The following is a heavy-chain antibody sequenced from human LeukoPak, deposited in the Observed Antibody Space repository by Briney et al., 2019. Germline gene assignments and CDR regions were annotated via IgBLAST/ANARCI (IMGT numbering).Heavy chain of an antibody. D-gene: IGHD1-26*01. CDR3: ASSKWELLPVDAFDI. CDR1: GGSFSGYY. V-gene: IGHV4-34*01. CDR2: INHSGST. Sequence: SETLSLTCAVYGGSFSGYYWSWIRQPPGKGLEWIGEINHSGSTNYNPSLKSRVTISVDTSKNQFSLKLSSVTAAETAVYYCASSKWELLPVDAFDIWGQGTMVTVSS. J-gene: IGHJ3*02.